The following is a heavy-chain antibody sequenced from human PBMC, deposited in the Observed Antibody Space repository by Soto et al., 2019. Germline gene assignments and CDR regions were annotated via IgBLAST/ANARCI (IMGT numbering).Heavy chain of an antibody. CDR3: ARGSVARVSSSWYSVDY. Sequence: QVQLGQSGAEVKKPGSSVKVSCKASGGTFSSYAISWVRQAPGQGLEWMGGIIPIFGTANYAQKFQGRVTITSDESTSTAYTELSSLRSEDTAVYYCARGSVARVSSSWYSVDYWGQGTLVTVSS. V-gene: IGHV1-69*01. D-gene: IGHD6-13*01. J-gene: IGHJ4*02. CDR2: IIPIFGTA. CDR1: GGTFSSYA.